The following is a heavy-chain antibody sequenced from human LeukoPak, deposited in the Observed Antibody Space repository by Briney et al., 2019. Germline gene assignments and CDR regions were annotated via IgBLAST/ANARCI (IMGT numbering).Heavy chain of an antibody. CDR2: IYYSGST. J-gene: IGHJ6*03. CDR3: ARLSSYYDFWSGYYTDYYYYYMDV. V-gene: IGHV4-59*01. Sequence: SETLSLTCTVSGGSISSYYWSWIRQPPGKGLEWIGYIYYSGSTNYNPSLKSRVTISVDTSKNQFSLKLSSVTAADTAVYYCARLSSYYDFWSGYYTDYYYYYMDVWGKGTTVTVSS. D-gene: IGHD3-3*01. CDR1: GGSISSYY.